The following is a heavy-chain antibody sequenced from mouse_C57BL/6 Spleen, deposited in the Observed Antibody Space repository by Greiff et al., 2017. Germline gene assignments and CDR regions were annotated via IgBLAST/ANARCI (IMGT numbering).Heavy chain of an antibody. V-gene: IGHV1-19*01. CDR2: INPYNGGT. Sequence: EVKLQESGPVLVKPGASVKMSCKASGYTFTDYYMNWVKQSHGKSLEWIGVINPYNGGTSYNQKFKGKATLTVDKSSSTAYMELNSLTSEDSAVYYCARRDGSHYYAMDYWGQGTSVTVSS. CDR1: GYTFTDYY. D-gene: IGHD1-1*01. J-gene: IGHJ4*01. CDR3: ARRDGSHYYAMDY.